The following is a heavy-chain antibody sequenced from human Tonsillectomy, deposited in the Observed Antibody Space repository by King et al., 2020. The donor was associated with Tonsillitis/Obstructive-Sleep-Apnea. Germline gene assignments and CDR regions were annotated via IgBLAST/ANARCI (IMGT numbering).Heavy chain of an antibody. Sequence: VQLVESGAEVKKPGASVKVSCTASGYMFTSYGISWVRQAPGQGLEWTGWISAYSGNTNYGQNLQGRVTMTTDTSTSTAYMELRSLRSDDTAVYYCARARGGEFCSGGNCPFYMDVWGKGTTVTVSS. J-gene: IGHJ6*03. V-gene: IGHV1-18*01. CDR2: ISAYSGNT. D-gene: IGHD2-15*01. CDR3: ARARGGEFCSGGNCPFYMDV. CDR1: GYMFTSYG.